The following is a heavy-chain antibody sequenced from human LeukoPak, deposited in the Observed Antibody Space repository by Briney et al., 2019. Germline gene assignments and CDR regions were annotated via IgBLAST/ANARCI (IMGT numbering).Heavy chain of an antibody. J-gene: IGHJ6*03. Sequence: SETLSLTCTVSGGSISSYYWSWIRQPAGKGLEWIGYIYYSGSTNYNPSLKSRVTISADTSKNQLSLKLSSVTAADTAVYYCARHPAGIQLWLEVDYYYYMDVWGKGTTVTISS. CDR1: GGSISSYY. CDR2: IYYSGST. CDR3: ARHPAGIQLWLEVDYYYYMDV. D-gene: IGHD5-18*01. V-gene: IGHV4-59*08.